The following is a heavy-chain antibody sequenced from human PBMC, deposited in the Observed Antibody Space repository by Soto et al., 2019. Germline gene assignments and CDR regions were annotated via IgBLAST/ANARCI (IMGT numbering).Heavy chain of an antibody. CDR3: ARGGYSSGWYSDFYY. CDR2: IIPIFGTA. V-gene: IGHV1-69*06. J-gene: IGHJ4*02. CDR1: GGTFSSYA. D-gene: IGHD6-19*01. Sequence: GSSVKVSCKASGGTFSSYAISWVRQAPGQGLEWMGGIIPIFGTANYAQKFQGRVTITADKSTSTAYMELSSLRSEDTAVYYCARGGYSSGWYSDFYYWGQGTRVNVS.